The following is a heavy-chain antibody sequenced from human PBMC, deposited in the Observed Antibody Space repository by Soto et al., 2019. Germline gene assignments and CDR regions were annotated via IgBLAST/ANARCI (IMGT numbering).Heavy chain of an antibody. D-gene: IGHD1-20*01. CDR2: ISGSGGST. J-gene: IGHJ4*02. CDR3: AKGISGYNAPLDH. Sequence: EVQLLESGGGLVQPGGSLRLSCSASGFTFSSYAMNWVRQAPGKGLEWVSVISGSGGSTYYADSVKCRFTISRDNSKNTLYVQMNSLRAEDTAVYYCAKGISGYNAPLDHWGQGTRVTVSS. CDR1: GFTFSSYA. V-gene: IGHV3-23*01.